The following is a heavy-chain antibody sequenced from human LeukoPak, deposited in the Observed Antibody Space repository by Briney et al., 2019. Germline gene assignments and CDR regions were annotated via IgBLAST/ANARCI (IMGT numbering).Heavy chain of an antibody. Sequence: VASVKVSCKASGYTFTSYGISWVRQALGQGLEWMGWISAYNGNTNYAQKLQGRVTMTTDTSTSTAYMELRSLRSDDTAVYYCARGTTAHYYDSSGGEVYFDYWGREPWSPSPQ. J-gene: IGHJ4*02. CDR2: ISAYNGNT. CDR1: GYTFTSYG. D-gene: IGHD3-22*01. CDR3: ARGTTAHYYDSSGGEVYFDY. V-gene: IGHV1-18*01.